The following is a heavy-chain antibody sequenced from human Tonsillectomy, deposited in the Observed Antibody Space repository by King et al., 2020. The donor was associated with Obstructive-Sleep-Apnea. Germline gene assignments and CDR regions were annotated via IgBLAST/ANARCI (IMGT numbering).Heavy chain of an antibody. D-gene: IGHD4-17*01. V-gene: IGHV3-49*03. CDR2: IRSRAYGGTP. J-gene: IGHJ4*02. CDR1: GFTFGDFG. CDR3: TRAQHGDYERSDY. Sequence: VQLVESGVGLVQPGRSLRLSCTVSGFTFGDFGMSWFRQAPGKGLELLGFIRSRAYGGTPEYAESVKGRFTISRDDSKSVAYLQMNSLKTEDTAVYYCTRAQHGDYERSDYWGQGTLVTVSS.